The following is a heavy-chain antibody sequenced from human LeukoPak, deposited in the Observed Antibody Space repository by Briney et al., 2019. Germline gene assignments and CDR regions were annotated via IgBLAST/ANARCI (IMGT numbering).Heavy chain of an antibody. J-gene: IGHJ6*03. CDR3: ARDLAGFQEPRYYYCMDV. V-gene: IGHV3-66*02. D-gene: IGHD1-14*01. CDR1: GFTVRRKG. CDR2: SYSDDRA. Sequence: PVGSLRLSCVASGFTVRRKGMSWVRPDPGKGRERVSLSYSDDRAFGADSVKGRFTISRNDSKNTLFLQMSSLKPEDTAIYYCARDLAGFQEPRYYYCMDVWGKGGTVTVSS.